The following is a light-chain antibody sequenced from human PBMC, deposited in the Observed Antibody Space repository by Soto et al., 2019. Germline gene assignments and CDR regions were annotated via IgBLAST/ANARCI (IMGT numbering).Light chain of an antibody. CDR3: SSYTSSSTRV. CDR1: GGEVGGKNY. V-gene: IGLV2-14*01. Sequence: QSALIRLASLPGSPGQSSPTPALETGGEVGGKNYASWNQQHPGKAPKLMIFKVSIRPSGVSNRFSGSKSGNTASLTISGLQAEDEADYYCSSYTSSSTRVFGGGTKVTVL. CDR2: KVS. J-gene: IGLJ3*02.